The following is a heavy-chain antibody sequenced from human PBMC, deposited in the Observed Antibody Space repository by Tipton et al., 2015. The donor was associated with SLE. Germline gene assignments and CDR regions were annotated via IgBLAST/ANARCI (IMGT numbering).Heavy chain of an antibody. J-gene: IGHJ6*02. CDR2: IYTSGST. CDR1: GGSISSYY. Sequence: TLSLTCTVSGGSISSYYWSWIRQPAGKGLEWIGRIYTSGSTNYNPPLKSRVTMSVDTSKNQFSLKLSSVTAADTAVYYCARDGSGETYYYYGMDVWGQGTTVTVSS. V-gene: IGHV4-4*07. D-gene: IGHD3-3*01. CDR3: ARDGSGETYYYYGMDV.